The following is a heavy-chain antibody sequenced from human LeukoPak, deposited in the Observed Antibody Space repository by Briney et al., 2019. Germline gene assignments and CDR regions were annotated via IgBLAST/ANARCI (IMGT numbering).Heavy chain of an antibody. V-gene: IGHV5-51*01. Sequence: GASLKISCKGSRYSFTKNWIGWVRQMPGKGLEWMGIIYPGDSDIRYSPAFQGQVTTSADKSISTAYLQWSSLKASDTAIYYCARRSDSNSWSRRTFDLWGQGTMVTVFS. CDR3: ARRSDSNSWSRRTFDL. CDR2: IYPGDSDI. D-gene: IGHD6-13*01. J-gene: IGHJ3*01. CDR1: RYSFTKNW.